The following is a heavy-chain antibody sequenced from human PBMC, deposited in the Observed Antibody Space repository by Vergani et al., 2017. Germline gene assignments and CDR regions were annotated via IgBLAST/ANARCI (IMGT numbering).Heavy chain of an antibody. J-gene: IGHJ4*02. CDR2: ISGSGGST. D-gene: IGHD3-3*01. CDR1: GFTFSSYA. V-gene: IGHV3-23*04. CDR3: AKARVTIFGVVIPIFDY. Sequence: VQLVESGGGVVQPGGSLRLSCAASGFTFSSYAMSWVRQAPGKGLEWVSAISGSGGSTYYADSVKGRFTISRSNSKSTLYLQMNSLRAEDTAVYYCAKARVTIFGVVIPIFDYWGQGTLVTVSS.